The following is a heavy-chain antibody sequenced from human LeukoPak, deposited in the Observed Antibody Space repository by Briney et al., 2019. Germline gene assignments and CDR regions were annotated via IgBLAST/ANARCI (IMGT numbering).Heavy chain of an antibody. CDR3: ARGEGGPLVYYYYYYMDV. V-gene: IGHV4-4*07. CDR1: GGSISSYY. CDR2: IYTSGST. D-gene: IGHD3-16*01. J-gene: IGHJ6*03. Sequence: LETLSLTYTVSGGSISSYYWSWIRQPAGKGLEWIGRIYTSGSTNYNPSLKSRVTMSVDTSKNQFSLKLSSVTAADTAVYYCARGEGGPLVYYYYYYMDVWGKGTTVTVSS.